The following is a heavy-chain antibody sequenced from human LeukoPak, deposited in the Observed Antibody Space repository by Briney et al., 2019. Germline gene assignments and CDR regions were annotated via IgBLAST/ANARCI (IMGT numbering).Heavy chain of an antibody. J-gene: IGHJ5*02. Sequence: ASVKVSCKASGYTFTGYYMHWVRQAPGQGLDWMGWINPNSGGTNYAQKFQGRVTMTRDTSISTAYMELSRLRSDDTAVYYCARFIAAAGSWFDPWGQGTLVTVSS. CDR1: GYTFTGYY. D-gene: IGHD6-13*01. CDR3: ARFIAAAGSWFDP. V-gene: IGHV1-2*02. CDR2: INPNSGGT.